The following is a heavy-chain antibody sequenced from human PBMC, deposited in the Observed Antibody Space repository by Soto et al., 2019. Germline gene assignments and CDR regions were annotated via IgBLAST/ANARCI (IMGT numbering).Heavy chain of an antibody. CDR1: GGSISSYY. J-gene: IGHJ4*02. CDR3: ARRYGASFDY. CDR2: IYYSGST. D-gene: IGHD4-17*01. V-gene: IGHV4-59*01. Sequence: LETLSLTCTVSGGSISSYYWSWIRQPPGKGLEWIGYIYYSGSTNYNPSLKSRVTISVDTSKNQFSLKLSSVTAADTAVYYCARRYGASFDYWGQGTLVTVSS.